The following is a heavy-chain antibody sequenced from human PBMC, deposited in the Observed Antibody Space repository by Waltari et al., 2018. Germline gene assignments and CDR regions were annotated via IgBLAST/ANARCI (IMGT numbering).Heavy chain of an antibody. D-gene: IGHD1-7*01. CDR1: GYTFTSYG. V-gene: IGHV1-18*01. CDR3: ARDSLIITGTTDYYYYYMDV. Sequence: QVQLVQSGAEVKKPGASVKVSCKASGYTFTSYGISWVRQAPGQGLEWMGWISAYNGNTNYAQKLQGRVTMTTDTSTSTAYMELRSLRSDDTAVYYCARDSLIITGTTDYYYYYMDVWGKGTTVTVSS. J-gene: IGHJ6*03. CDR2: ISAYNGNT.